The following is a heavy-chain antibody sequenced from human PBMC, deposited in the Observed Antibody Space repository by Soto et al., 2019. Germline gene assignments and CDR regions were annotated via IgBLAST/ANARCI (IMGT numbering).Heavy chain of an antibody. CDR3: VRDGTKTLRDWFDP. D-gene: IGHD1-1*01. V-gene: IGHV4-4*07. J-gene: IGHJ5*02. CDR2: IYATGTT. Sequence: PSDALSVNCTVAGASIIGVYRSWVRKSAGKGLEWIGRIYATGTTDYNPSLKSRVMMSVDTSKKQFSLKLRSVTAADTAVYYCVRDGTKTLRDWFDPWGQGISVTVS. CDR1: GASIIGVY.